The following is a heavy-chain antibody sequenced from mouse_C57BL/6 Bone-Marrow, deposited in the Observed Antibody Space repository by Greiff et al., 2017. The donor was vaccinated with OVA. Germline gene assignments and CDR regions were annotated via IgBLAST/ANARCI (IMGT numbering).Heavy chain of an antibody. CDR1: GFNIKNTY. CDR2: IDPANGDT. D-gene: IGHD5-1*01. Sequence: VHVKQSVAELVRPGASVKLSCTASGFNIKNTYMNWVKQRPEQGLEWIGRIDPANGDTKYAPKFQGKATITADTSSNTAYLQLSSLTSDDTAIYDSARRWSTCLYYFDYWGQGTTLTVSS. V-gene: IGHV14-3*01. J-gene: IGHJ2*01. CDR3: ARRWSTCLYYFDY.